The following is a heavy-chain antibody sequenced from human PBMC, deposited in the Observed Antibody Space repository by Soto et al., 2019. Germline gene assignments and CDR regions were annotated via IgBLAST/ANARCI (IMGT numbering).Heavy chain of an antibody. CDR1: GGSLSNYY. CDR2: IYTGGSI. V-gene: IGHV4-4*07. Sequence: PSETLSLTCTVSGGSLSNYYWSWIRQPTGKGLEWIGRIYTGGSINYNPSLKSRVTMSVDTSKQQFSLKLTSVTAADTAVYYCARDLGSSGFSPDWFDPWGQGTLVTVSS. D-gene: IGHD3-22*01. CDR3: ARDLGSSGFSPDWFDP. J-gene: IGHJ5*02.